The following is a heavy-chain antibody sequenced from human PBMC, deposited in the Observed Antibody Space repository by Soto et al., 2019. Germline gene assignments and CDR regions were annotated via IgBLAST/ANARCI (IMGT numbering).Heavy chain of an antibody. CDR3: ARTWELIKFDY. D-gene: IGHD1-26*01. CDR1: GGSISGSSYS. Sequence: SETLSLTCAVSGGSISGSSYSWSWIRQPPGKGLEWIGYIYDTGSAYYNPSLKSRVTISVDRSKNQFSLNVSSVTAADTAVYYCARTWELIKFDYWGQGTLVTVSS. CDR2: IYDTGSA. J-gene: IGHJ4*02. V-gene: IGHV4-30-2*01.